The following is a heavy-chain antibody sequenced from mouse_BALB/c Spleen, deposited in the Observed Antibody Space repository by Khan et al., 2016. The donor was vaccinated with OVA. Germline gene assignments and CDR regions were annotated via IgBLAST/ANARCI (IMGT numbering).Heavy chain of an antibody. D-gene: IGHD1-1*01. CDR2: ISYSGRT. Sequence: EVKLEVSGPGLVKPSQSLSLTCTVTGYSITSDYAWNWIRQFPGNKLEWMGYISYSGRTSYNPSLKSRISITRDTSKNQFFLQLNSVTTEDAATYYCARSVTITTVVATDFDYCGQGTTLTISS. CDR3: ARSVTITTVVATDFDY. CDR1: GYSITSDYA. J-gene: IGHJ2*01. V-gene: IGHV3-2*02.